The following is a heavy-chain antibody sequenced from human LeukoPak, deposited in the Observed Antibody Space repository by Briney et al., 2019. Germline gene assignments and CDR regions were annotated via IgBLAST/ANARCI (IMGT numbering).Heavy chain of an antibody. Sequence: SETLSLTCTVSGGSISISSYYWVWIRQPPGKGRVWIGSFYYSGNIYYNPSLKSRVTISVETSKNQYSLHLSSVTATDTAVYYCARRGKTYYADSWGQGTLVTVSS. CDR2: FYYSGNI. CDR1: GGSISISSYY. J-gene: IGHJ4*02. D-gene: IGHD1-26*01. CDR3: ARRGKTYYADS. V-gene: IGHV4-39*01.